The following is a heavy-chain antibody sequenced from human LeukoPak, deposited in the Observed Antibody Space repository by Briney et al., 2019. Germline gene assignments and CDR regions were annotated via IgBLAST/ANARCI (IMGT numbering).Heavy chain of an antibody. J-gene: IGHJ4*02. Sequence: GGSLRLSCAASGFTFSSYAMSWVRQAPGKGLEWVSAISGSGGSTYYADSVKGRFTISRDNSKNTLYLQMNSLTSEDTAVYYCARVLSGFGSTDFDHWGQGTLVTVSS. CDR3: ARVLSGFGSTDFDH. CDR1: GFTFSSYA. D-gene: IGHD2-8*01. CDR2: ISGSGGST. V-gene: IGHV3-23*01.